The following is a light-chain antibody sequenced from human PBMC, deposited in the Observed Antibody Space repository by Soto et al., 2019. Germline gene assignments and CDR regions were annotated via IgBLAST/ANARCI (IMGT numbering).Light chain of an antibody. CDR1: QSISIY. CDR3: QKSYSTPRT. CDR2: AAS. V-gene: IGKV1-39*01. J-gene: IGKJ1*01. Sequence: IEMTQSPSSRSASAGHASTITSRASQSISIYLNWYQKQPGKAPKLLIYAASSLQSGVTSRFSGSGSGTDFTLTISSLQPEDFATYYCQKSYSTPRTVGQGTQGDIK.